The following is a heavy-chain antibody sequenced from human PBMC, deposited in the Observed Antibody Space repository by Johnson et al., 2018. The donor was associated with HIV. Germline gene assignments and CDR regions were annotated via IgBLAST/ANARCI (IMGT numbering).Heavy chain of an antibody. J-gene: IGHJ3*02. CDR2: IKSKTDGGTT. V-gene: IGHV3-15*01. CDR3: TTDCSSTSCYGDGAFDI. Sequence: VKLVESGGGLVQAGGSLRLSCGGSGFTFRNAWMSWVRQAPGKGLEWVGRIKSKTDGGTTDYAAPVKCRFTFSRDDSKNTVDLQMNSLKTEDTAVYYCTTDCSSTSCYGDGAFDIWGQGTMVTVSS. D-gene: IGHD2-2*01. CDR1: GFTFRNAW.